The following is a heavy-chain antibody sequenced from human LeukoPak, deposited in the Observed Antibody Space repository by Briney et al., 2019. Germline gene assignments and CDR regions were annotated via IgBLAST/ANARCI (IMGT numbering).Heavy chain of an antibody. V-gene: IGHV4-59*11. CDR3: VRDHEVITPAVGHWFDP. CDR2: IHYTGHT. J-gene: IGHJ5*02. Sequence: SETLSLTCTVSGGSISSHYWSWIRQPPGKGLGWLGYIHYTGHTRYNPSLTNRVSISADTSKNQFSLILNSLTTADTAVYYCVRDHEVITPAVGHWFDPWGQGPSHRLL. D-gene: IGHD4-23*01. CDR1: GGSISSHY.